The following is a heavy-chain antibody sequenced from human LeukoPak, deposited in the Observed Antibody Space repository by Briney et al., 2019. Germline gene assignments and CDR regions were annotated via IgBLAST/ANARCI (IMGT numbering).Heavy chain of an antibody. CDR1: GFTFSSYA. CDR2: ISGSGGST. Sequence: GGSLRLSCAASGFTFSSYAMSWVRQAPGKGLEWVSAISGSGGSTYYADPVKGRFTIPRDNSKNTLYLKMNSLRAEDTAVYYCAKVDYGDYGRFDYWGQGTLVSVSS. CDR3: AKVDYGDYGRFDY. J-gene: IGHJ4*02. V-gene: IGHV3-23*01. D-gene: IGHD4-17*01.